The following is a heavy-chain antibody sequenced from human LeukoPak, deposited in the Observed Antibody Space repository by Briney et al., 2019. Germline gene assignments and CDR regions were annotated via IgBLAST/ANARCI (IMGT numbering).Heavy chain of an antibody. CDR1: GFTFTTYG. Sequence: HPGGSLRLSCAASGFTFTTYGMNWLRQAPGKGLEWVSYLSGRSNSIYYAESVKGRFTISRDNSKNTLYLQMNSLRAEDAAVYYCGKKTGYSSGWYLESWGQGTLVTVSS. V-gene: IGHV3-48*01. D-gene: IGHD6-19*01. CDR2: LSGRSNSI. J-gene: IGHJ4*02. CDR3: GKKTGYSSGWYLES.